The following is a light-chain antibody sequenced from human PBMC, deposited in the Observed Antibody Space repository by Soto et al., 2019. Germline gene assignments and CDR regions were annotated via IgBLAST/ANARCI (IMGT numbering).Light chain of an antibody. CDR2: GVS. CDR1: QSVTNN. CDR3: QQYNNWPRT. J-gene: IGKJ1*01. Sequence: EIVLTQSPGTLSLSPGERATLSCRASQSVTNNQFAWFRQKPGQAPRLLIWGVSNRATGIPARFSGSGSGTEITLTISSLQSEDFAVYYCQQYNNWPRTSGQGTKVDIK. V-gene: IGKV3D-15*01.